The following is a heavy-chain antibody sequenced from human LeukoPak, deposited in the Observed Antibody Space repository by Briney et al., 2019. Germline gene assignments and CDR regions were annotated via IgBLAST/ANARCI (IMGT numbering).Heavy chain of an antibody. D-gene: IGHD3-10*01. CDR1: GYSFANYW. CDR3: ARLYYGSGSYRGRWFDP. CDR2: IYPGDSDT. V-gene: IGHV5-51*01. J-gene: IGHJ5*02. Sequence: GESLKISCKGSGYSFANYWIGWVRQMPGKGLEWMGIIYPGDSDTRYSPSFQGQVTISVDKSISTAYLQWSSLKASDTAMYYCARLYYGSGSYRGRWFDPWGQGTLVTVSS.